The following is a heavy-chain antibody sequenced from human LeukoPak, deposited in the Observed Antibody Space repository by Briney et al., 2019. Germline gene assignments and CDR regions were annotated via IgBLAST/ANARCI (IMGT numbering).Heavy chain of an antibody. Sequence: GESLKISCKGPGYSFTSYWIGWVRQMPGKGLEWRGIIYPGDSDTRYSPSFQGQVTISADKSISTAYLQWSSLKASDTAMYYCARQSVTGHYDSSGYYYYYYYMDVWGKGTTVTVSS. D-gene: IGHD3-22*01. V-gene: IGHV5-51*01. J-gene: IGHJ6*03. CDR2: IYPGDSDT. CDR3: ARQSVTGHYDSSGYYYYYYYMDV. CDR1: GYSFTSYW.